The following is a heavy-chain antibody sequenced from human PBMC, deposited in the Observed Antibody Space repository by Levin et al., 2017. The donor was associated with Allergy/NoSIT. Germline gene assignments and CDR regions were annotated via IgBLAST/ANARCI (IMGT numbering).Heavy chain of an antibody. CDR1: GSTFTGYY. J-gene: IGHJ4*02. D-gene: IGHD2-15*01. Sequence: GGSLRLSCKASGSTFTGYYMHWVRQAPGQGLEWMGRINPNSGGTNYAQKFQGRVTMTRDTSISTAYMELSRLRSDDTAVYYCARTLRSGGSCYSDWGQGTLVTVSS. V-gene: IGHV1-2*06. CDR2: INPNSGGT. CDR3: ARTLRSGGSCYSD.